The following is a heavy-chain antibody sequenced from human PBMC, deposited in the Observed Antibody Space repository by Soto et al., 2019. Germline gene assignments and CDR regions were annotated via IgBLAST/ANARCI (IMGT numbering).Heavy chain of an antibody. D-gene: IGHD6-6*01. J-gene: IGHJ4*02. CDR1: GFTFSSYG. V-gene: IGHV1-18*01. CDR3: ARDVGISSSSQHDY. Sequence: QVQLVQSGAEVKKPGASVKVSCKASGFTFSSYGISWVRQAPGQGLEWMGWISVYNGNTNYAQKLQNRVTMTTDTATSTAKIDRRSLRSDDTAMYCWARDVGISSSSQHDYWGQGTLVTVCS. CDR2: ISVYNGNT.